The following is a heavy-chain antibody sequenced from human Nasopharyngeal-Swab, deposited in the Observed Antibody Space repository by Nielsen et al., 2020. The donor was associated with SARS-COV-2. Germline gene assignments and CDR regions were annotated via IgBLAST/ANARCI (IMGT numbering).Heavy chain of an antibody. Sequence: GSLRLSCAVYGGSFSGYYWSWIRQPPGKGLEWIGEINHSGSTNYSPSLKSRVTISVDTSKNQFSLKLSSVTAADTAVYYCARRGAGIRGDYARGAFDIWGQGTMVTVSS. CDR3: ARRGAGIRGDYARGAFDI. CDR2: INHSGST. J-gene: IGHJ3*02. D-gene: IGHD4-17*01. CDR1: GGSFSGYY. V-gene: IGHV4-34*01.